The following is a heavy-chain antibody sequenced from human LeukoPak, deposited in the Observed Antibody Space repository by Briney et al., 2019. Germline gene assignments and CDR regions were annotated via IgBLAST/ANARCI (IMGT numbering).Heavy chain of an antibody. Sequence: HRASVKVSCKASGYTFTDYYLHWVRQAPGQGLEWMGWINPDSGGTNYAQKFQGRVTMTRDTSISTAYMELSRLRSDDTAVYYYARGDYGDYCDYWGQGTLVTVSS. V-gene: IGHV1-2*02. CDR3: ARGDYGDYCDY. J-gene: IGHJ4*02. CDR2: INPDSGGT. CDR1: GYTFTDYY. D-gene: IGHD4-17*01.